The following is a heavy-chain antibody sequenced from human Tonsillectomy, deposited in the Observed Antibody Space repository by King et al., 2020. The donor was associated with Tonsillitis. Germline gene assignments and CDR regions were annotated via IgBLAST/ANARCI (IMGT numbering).Heavy chain of an antibody. CDR3: ARLTYDSSGYYYDYYYYYYMDV. CDR2: INHSGST. V-gene: IGHV4-34*01. CDR1: GGSFSGYY. D-gene: IGHD3-22*01. J-gene: IGHJ6*03. Sequence: VQLQQWGAGLLKPSETLSLTCAVYGGSFSGYYWSWIRQPPGKGLEWIGEINHSGSTNYNPSLKSRVTISVDTSKNQFPLKLSSVTAADTAVYYCARLTYDSSGYYYDYYYYYYMDVWGKGTTVTVSS.